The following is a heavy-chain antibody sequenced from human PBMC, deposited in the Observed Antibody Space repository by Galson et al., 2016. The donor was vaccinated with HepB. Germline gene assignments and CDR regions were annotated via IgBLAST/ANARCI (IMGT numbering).Heavy chain of an antibody. Sequence: SLRLSCAASGFIFSSYSMQWVRQAPGKGLEWMAVTSYDGGNKHYADSVKGRFTISRDNSKNMVYLQMNGLRVDDTAVYYCVRGRFRELDAFDIWGQGTMVTVSS. J-gene: IGHJ3*02. CDR2: TSYDGGNK. V-gene: IGHV3-30-3*01. CDR3: VRGRFRELDAFDI. CDR1: GFIFSSYS. D-gene: IGHD3-10*01.